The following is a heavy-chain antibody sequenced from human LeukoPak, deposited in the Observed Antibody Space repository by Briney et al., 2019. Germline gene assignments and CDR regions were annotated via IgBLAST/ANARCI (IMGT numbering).Heavy chain of an antibody. CDR3: ARQRARRVRNKYYFYYMDV. CDR2: IYPDDSDA. CDR1: GYSFNGYW. J-gene: IGHJ6*03. V-gene: IGHV5-51*01. D-gene: IGHD1-1*01. Sequence: GESLKISCKASGYSFNGYWIGWVRQLPGQGLEWMASIYPDDSDARYSPSFQGQVTISVDKSITTTYLQWSSLKASDTAMYYCARQRARRVRNKYYFYYMDVWGKGTTVTISS.